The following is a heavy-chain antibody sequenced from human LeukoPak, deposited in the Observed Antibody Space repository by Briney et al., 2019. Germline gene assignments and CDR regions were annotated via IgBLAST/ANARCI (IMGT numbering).Heavy chain of an antibody. D-gene: IGHD5-24*01. Sequence: PSETLSLMCTVSGGSISGHYWNWIRQPAGRGLEWIGRIYSSGNTNYNPSFESRAIMSMDASKSQFSLKVTSVTAADTAVLYCAEGDGYNWGNFDYWGQGTLVTVSS. J-gene: IGHJ4*02. CDR1: GGSISGHY. V-gene: IGHV4-4*07. CDR3: AEGDGYNWGNFDY. CDR2: IYSSGNT.